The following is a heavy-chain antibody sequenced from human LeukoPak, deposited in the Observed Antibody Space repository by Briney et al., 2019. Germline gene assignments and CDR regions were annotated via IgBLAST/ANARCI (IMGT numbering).Heavy chain of an antibody. CDR2: INSDGSSI. CDR1: GFTFSSYW. CDR3: AKDRYYYGSGSYYNVGY. J-gene: IGHJ4*02. D-gene: IGHD3-10*01. V-gene: IGHV3-74*01. Sequence: GGSLRLSCAASGFTFSSYWMNWVRQVPGKGLVWVSRINSDGSSISYADSVKGRFAISRDNSKNTLYLQMNSLRAEDTAVCYCAKDRYYYGSGSYYNVGYWGQGTLVTVSS.